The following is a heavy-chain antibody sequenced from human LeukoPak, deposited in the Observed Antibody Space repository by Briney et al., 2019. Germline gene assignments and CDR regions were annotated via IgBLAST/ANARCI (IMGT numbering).Heavy chain of an antibody. V-gene: IGHV4-4*02. D-gene: IGHD4-11*01. Sequence: SGTLSLTCAVSGGSISSSNWWSWVRQPPGKGLEWIGEIYHSGSTDYNPSLKSRVTISVDKSKNQFSLKLSSVTAADTAVYYCARVVTTVPRGWFDPWGQGTLVTVSS. CDR2: IYHSGST. J-gene: IGHJ5*02. CDR3: ARVVTTVPRGWFDP. CDR1: GGSISSSNW.